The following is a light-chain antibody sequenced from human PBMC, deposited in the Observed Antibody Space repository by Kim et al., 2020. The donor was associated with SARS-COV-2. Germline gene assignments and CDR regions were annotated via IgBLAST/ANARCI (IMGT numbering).Light chain of an antibody. CDR1: QSISSN. V-gene: IGKV3-15*01. J-gene: IGKJ2*01. CDR3: QQYHNMQT. Sequence: LAVTTRERATLSRRASQSISSNLAWYQQKPGQAPRLLSYGASTRATDIPVRFSGSGSGTEFTLTISSLQSEDFVVYYCQQYHNMQTFGQGTKLEI. CDR2: GAS.